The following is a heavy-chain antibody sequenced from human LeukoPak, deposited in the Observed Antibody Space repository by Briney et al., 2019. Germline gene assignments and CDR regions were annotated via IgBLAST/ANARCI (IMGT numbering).Heavy chain of an antibody. CDR1: GYFISTGYY. V-gene: IGHV4-38-2*01. CDR3: ASFNGDYVPYYFDY. D-gene: IGHD4-17*01. J-gene: IGHJ4*02. CDR2: IFYSGTT. Sequence: SETLSLTCGVSGYFISTGYYWSWIRQSPGKGLEWIGSIFYSGTTYYNPSLKSGVTISMITSRNHFSLKLSSVTAADTAVYYCASFNGDYVPYYFDYWGQGTLVTVSS.